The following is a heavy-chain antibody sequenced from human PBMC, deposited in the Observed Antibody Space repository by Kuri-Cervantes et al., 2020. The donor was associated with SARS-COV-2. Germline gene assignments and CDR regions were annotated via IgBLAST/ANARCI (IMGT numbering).Heavy chain of an antibody. CDR3: ARESTYTFDI. CDR2: IFHDGST. CDR1: GGAINTYNW. J-gene: IGHJ3*02. V-gene: IGHV4-4*02. Sequence: SETLSLTCAVSGGAINTYNWCTCVRQPPGKVLQWIGEIFHDGSTKFNPSLSLRGRVTMSLDKSKNQFSLNLTSVTAADTAVYYCARESTYTFDIWGQGTLVTVSS. D-gene: IGHD2-2*02.